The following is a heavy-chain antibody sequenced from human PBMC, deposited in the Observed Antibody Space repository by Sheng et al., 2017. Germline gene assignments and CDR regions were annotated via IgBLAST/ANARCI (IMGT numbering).Heavy chain of an antibody. D-gene: IGHD2-15*01. Sequence: EVQLVESGGGLVQPGGTLRLSCAASGFSFSSYGMSWVRQAPGKGLEWVSAISGSGGSTYYADSVKGRFTISRDNSKNTLYLQMNSLRAEDTAVYYCVGGNWRGDYWGQGTLVTVSS. J-gene: IGHJ4*02. CDR1: GFSFSSYG. CDR2: ISGSGGST. CDR3: VGGNWRGDY. V-gene: IGHV3-23*04.